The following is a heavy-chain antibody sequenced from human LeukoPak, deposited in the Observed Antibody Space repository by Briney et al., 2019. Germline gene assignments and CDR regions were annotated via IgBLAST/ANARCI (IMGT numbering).Heavy chain of an antibody. D-gene: IGHD1-26*01. CDR1: GFTFSSYG. CDR2: ISYDGSNK. Sequence: GGSLRLSCAASGFTFSSYGMHWVRQASGKGLEWVAVISYDGSNKYYADSVKGRFTISRDNSKNTLYLQMNSLRAEDTAVYYCAKDRRGYFGYYFDYWGQGTLVTVSS. CDR3: AKDRRGYFGYYFDY. V-gene: IGHV3-30*18. J-gene: IGHJ4*02.